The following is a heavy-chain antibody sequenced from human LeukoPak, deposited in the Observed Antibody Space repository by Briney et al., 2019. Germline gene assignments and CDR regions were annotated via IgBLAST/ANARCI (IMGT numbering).Heavy chain of an antibody. D-gene: IGHD3-22*01. J-gene: IGHJ5*02. CDR3: ATSLPYGYYDSGGSNWFDP. CDR1: GYTFTSYG. V-gene: IGHV1-18*01. Sequence: GASVKVSRKASGYTFTSYGISWVRQAPGQGLEWMGWISAYNGNTTYAQKLQGRVTMTTDTSTSTAYMELRSLRSEDTAVYYCATSLPYGYYDSGGSNWFDPWGQGTLVTVSS. CDR2: ISAYNGNT.